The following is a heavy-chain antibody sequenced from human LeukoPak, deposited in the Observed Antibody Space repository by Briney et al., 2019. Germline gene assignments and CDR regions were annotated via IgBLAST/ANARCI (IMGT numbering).Heavy chain of an antibody. D-gene: IGHD3-3*01. CDR3: AKGTDFWSGYSFDH. Sequence: GGSLRLSSAASGFSVTSNYMSWVRQAPGKGLEWVSVLYGGVSTFYPDSVKGRFTISRDTSKNVVYLQMNTVRAEDTAVYFCAKGTDFWSGYSFDHWGQGVLVTVSS. J-gene: IGHJ4*02. CDR2: LYGGVST. CDR1: GFSVTSNY. V-gene: IGHV3-53*01.